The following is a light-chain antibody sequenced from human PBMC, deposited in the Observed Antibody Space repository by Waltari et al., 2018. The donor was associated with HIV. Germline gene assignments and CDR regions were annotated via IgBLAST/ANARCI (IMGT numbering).Light chain of an antibody. Sequence: QSVLTQPHSASGTPGQRVTISCSGNSYNIGSNFVSWYQQVPGMAPKLLIYQTDQRPAGVPDRFAGSKSGTSASLAISGLRSEDEADYYCSAWDDKLTALVFGGGTKLTDL. J-gene: IGLJ2*01. CDR3: SAWDDKLTALV. V-gene: IGLV1-47*01. CDR1: SYNIGSNF. CDR2: QTD.